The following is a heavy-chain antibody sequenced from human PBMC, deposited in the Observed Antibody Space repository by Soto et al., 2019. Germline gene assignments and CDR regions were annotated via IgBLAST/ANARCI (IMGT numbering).Heavy chain of an antibody. D-gene: IGHD2-2*01. CDR3: VLRYCSSTSCPNLFDY. CDR2: ISGSGGST. J-gene: IGHJ4*02. V-gene: IGHV3-23*01. CDR1: VFTFSSYA. Sequence: PGGSLRLSCAASVFTFSSYAMSWVRQAPGKGLEWVSAISGSGGSTYYADSVKGRFTISRDNSKNTLYLQMNSLRAEDTAVYYCVLRYCSSTSCPNLFDYWGQGTLVTVSS.